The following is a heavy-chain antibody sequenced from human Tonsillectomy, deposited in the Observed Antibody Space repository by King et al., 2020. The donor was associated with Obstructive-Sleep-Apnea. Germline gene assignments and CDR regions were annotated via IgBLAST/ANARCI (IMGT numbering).Heavy chain of an antibody. V-gene: IGHV4-39*07. CDR3: AGDNMVRGIVIPPGY. D-gene: IGHD3-10*01. J-gene: IGHJ4*02. Sequence: LQLQESGPGLVKPSETLSLTCTVSGGSIASTNYYWGWIRQPPGKGLEWIGSIYYSGSTYYNPSLKRRVTISVDTSKNQFSLRLSPVTAADTAVYYCAGDNMVRGIVIPPGYWGQGTLVTVSS. CDR1: GGSIASTNYY. CDR2: IYYSGST.